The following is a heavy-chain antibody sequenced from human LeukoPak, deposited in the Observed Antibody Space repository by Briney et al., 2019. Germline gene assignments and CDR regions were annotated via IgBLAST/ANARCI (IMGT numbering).Heavy chain of an antibody. CDR2: ITGDDSGT. CDR1: GFTFDDYA. CDR3: SKEGPIAVANYFDY. J-gene: IGHJ4*02. V-gene: IGHV3-43*02. D-gene: IGHD6-19*01. Sequence: GGSLRLSCAASGFTFDDYAMHWVRQAPGKGLEWVPLITGDDSGTHYADSVKGRFTISRDNSKNSLYLQMNSLRTEDTALYYCSKEGPIAVANYFDYWGQGTLVTVSS.